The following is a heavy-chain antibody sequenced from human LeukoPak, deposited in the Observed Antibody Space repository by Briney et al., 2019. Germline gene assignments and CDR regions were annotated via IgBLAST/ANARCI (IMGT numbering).Heavy chain of an antibody. V-gene: IGHV4-61*02. J-gene: IGHJ6*04. Sequence: SETLSLTCTVSGGSITSGNYYCNWIRQPAGKGLEWIGRIYTSGSTNYNPSLKSRVTISVDTSKNQFSLKLSSVTAADTAVYYCARRGDVWGKGTTVTGSS. CDR2: IYTSGST. CDR3: ARRGDV. CDR1: GGSITSGNYY.